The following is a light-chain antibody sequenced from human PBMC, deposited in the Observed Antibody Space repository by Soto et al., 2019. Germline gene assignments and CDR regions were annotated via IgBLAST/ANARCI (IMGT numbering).Light chain of an antibody. J-gene: IGKJ1*01. CDR3: QQTYSTPWT. V-gene: IGKV1-39*01. CDR2: GAS. CDR1: QSISTY. Sequence: DIQMTQSPSFLSASVGDRVTITCWASQSISTYLNWYQQKPGKAPKLLIYGASTLQIAVPSRFTGSGSETDFTLTISSLQPEDFATYHCQQTYSTPWTFGQGTKVEIK.